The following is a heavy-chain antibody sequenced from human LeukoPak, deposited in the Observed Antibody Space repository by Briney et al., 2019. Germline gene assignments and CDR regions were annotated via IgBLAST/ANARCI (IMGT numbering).Heavy chain of an antibody. V-gene: IGHV3-73*01. CDR1: GFTFSGSA. J-gene: IGHJ4*02. D-gene: IGHD6-13*01. Sequence: GGSLRLSCAASGFTFSGSAMHWVRQASGKGLEWVGRIRSKANSYATAYAASVKGRFTISRDDSKNTAYLQMNSLKTEDTAVYYCTRSRTAAGNDYWGQGTLVTVSS. CDR2: IRSKANSYAT. CDR3: TRSRTAAGNDY.